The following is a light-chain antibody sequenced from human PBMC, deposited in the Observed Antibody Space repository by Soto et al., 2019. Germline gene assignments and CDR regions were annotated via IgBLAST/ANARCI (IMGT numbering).Light chain of an antibody. CDR2: DAS. Sequence: EIVLTQSPATLSLSPGERATLSCRASQSVSSYLAWYQQKPGQAPRLLIYDASNRATGIPARFSGSGSGTDFPLTISSLEPEDFAVSYCQQRSNWPRGTFGQGTKLEIK. V-gene: IGKV3-11*01. CDR1: QSVSSY. CDR3: QQRSNWPRGT. J-gene: IGKJ2*02.